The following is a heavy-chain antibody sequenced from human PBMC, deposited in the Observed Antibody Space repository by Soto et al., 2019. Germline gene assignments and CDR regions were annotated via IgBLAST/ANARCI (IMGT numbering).Heavy chain of an antibody. Sequence: QVQLVQSGAEVKKPGASVKVSCKASGYTFTSYYMHWVRQAPGQGLEWMGIINPSGGSTSYAQKFQGRVTMTRDTSTSTVYMELSSLRSEDTAVYYCAGEQVTMIVDHSGYYYGMDVWGQGTTVTVSS. CDR3: AGEQVTMIVDHSGYYYGMDV. CDR1: GYTFTSYY. CDR2: INPSGGST. V-gene: IGHV1-46*01. D-gene: IGHD3-22*01. J-gene: IGHJ6*02.